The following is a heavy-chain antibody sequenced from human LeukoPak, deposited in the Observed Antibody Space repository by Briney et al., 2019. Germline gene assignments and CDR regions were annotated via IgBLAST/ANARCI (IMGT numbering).Heavy chain of an antibody. J-gene: IGHJ3*02. V-gene: IGHV4-59*08. CDR2: IDYSGRT. CDR1: GGAISSYD. Sequence: SETLSLTCSVSGGAISSYDWNWIRQTPGKGLEWIGYIDYSGRTNYNPSLKSRVTISVDTSKNQFSLKLSSVTAADTAVYYCARTVSYYYDSSGYPPAAGAFDIWGQGTMVTVSS. CDR3: ARTVSYYYDSSGYPPAAGAFDI. D-gene: IGHD3-22*01.